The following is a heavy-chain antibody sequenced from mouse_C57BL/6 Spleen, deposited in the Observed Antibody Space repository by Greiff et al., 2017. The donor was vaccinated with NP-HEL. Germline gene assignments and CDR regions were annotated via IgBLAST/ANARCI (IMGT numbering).Heavy chain of an antibody. CDR3: ARLPLYGYPEAMDY. D-gene: IGHD2-2*01. Sequence: EVKLVESGGGLVQPGGSLSLSCAASGFTFTDYYMSWVRQPPGKALEWLGFIRNKATGYTTEYSASVKGRFTISRDNSQSILYLQMNALRAEDSATYYCARLPLYGYPEAMDYWGQGTSVTVSS. CDR1: GFTFTDYY. CDR2: IRNKATGYTT. J-gene: IGHJ4*01. V-gene: IGHV7-3*01.